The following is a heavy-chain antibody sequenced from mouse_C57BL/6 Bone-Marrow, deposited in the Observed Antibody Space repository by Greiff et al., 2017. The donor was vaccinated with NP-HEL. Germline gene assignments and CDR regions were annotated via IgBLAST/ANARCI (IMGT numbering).Heavy chain of an antibody. D-gene: IGHD2-2*01. J-gene: IGHJ4*01. CDR2: IYPGDGDT. Sequence: QVQLQQSGAELVKPGASVKISCKASGYAFSSYWMNWVKQRPGKGLEWIGQIYPGDGDTNYNGKFKGKATLTADKSSSTAYMQLSSLTSEDSAVYFCARATMVTPLPSMDYWGQGTSGTVSS. CDR3: ARATMVTPLPSMDY. V-gene: IGHV1-80*01. CDR1: GYAFSSYW.